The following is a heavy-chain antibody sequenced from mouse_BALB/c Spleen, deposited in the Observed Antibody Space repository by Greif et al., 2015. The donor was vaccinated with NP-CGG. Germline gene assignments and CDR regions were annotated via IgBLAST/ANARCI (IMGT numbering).Heavy chain of an antibody. J-gene: IGHJ3*01. Sequence: EVHLVKSGGGLVKPGGSLKLSCAASGFAFSSYDMSWVRQTPEKRLEWVAYISSGGGSTYYPDTVKGRFTISRDNAKNTLYLQMSSLKSEDTAMYYCVRRYGSFAYWGQGTLVTVSA. CDR3: VRRYGSFAY. CDR2: ISSGGGST. CDR1: GFAFSSYD. V-gene: IGHV5-12-1*01. D-gene: IGHD2-10*02.